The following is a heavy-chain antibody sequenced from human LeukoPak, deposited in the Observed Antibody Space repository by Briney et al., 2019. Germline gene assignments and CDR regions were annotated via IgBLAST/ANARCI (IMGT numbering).Heavy chain of an antibody. D-gene: IGHD4-17*01. CDR3: AKRHGDYFDY. V-gene: IGHV3-23*01. Sequence: GGSLRLSCAASGFPFSCYAMSWVRQPPGKGLECVSTISDSFRITDDADSVKGRFTISRDNSKNTLYLQMNTLRAEDTAVYYCAKRHGDYFDYWGQGTLVTVSS. J-gene: IGHJ4*02. CDR1: GFPFSCYA. CDR2: ISDSFRIT.